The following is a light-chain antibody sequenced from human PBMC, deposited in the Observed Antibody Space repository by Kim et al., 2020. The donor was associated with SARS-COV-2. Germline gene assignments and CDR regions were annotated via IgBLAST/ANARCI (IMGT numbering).Light chain of an antibody. CDR1: NLGSKS. J-gene: IGLJ3*02. CDR3: QVWDTNTEHPV. CDR2: YDT. V-gene: IGLV3-21*04. Sequence: APGKTARIACEGDNLGSKSVPWYQLKPGQAPGQVIHYDTDRPSGIPERFSGSNSGYTATLTISRVEAGDEADYFCQVWDTNTEHPVFGGGTQLTVL.